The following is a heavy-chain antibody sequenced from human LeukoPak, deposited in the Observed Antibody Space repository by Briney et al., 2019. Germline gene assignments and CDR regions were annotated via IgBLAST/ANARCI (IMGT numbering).Heavy chain of an antibody. J-gene: IGHJ4*02. V-gene: IGHV4-59*02. CDR3: SEGYFEPFDH. CDR2: LSYTGRP. Sequence: PSETLSLTCLVSGASVSMSHLNSIRQLPGKGLEWIGCLSYTGRPDYNPSVTSRVTISLDTSKNQVSLKLKSLSAADTAVYYCSEGYFEPFDHWGQGISVTVSS. D-gene: IGHD5-24*01. CDR1: GASVSMSH.